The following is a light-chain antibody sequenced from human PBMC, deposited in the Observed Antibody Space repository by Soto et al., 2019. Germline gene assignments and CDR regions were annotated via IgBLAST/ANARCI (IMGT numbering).Light chain of an antibody. Sequence: AIQMAQSPSSLSASVGDRVTITCRASQGIGNDVGWYQQQPGKAPKLLLYAATTLQSGVPSRFLRTRSGTDYTLTTTSLAIEEFAAYYYPHYHNYPFTIGEGTKVEIK. CDR3: PHYHNYPFT. CDR1: QGIGND. CDR2: AAT. V-gene: IGKV1-6*02. J-gene: IGKJ4*01.